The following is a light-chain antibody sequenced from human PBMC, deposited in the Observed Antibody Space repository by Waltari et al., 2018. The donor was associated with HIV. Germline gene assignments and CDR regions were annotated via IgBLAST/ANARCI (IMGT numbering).Light chain of an antibody. Sequence: QTVVTQEPSLSVSPGGTVTLTCGLKSGSVSTSNYPSWYQQTPGQAPLTLIYSTNSRSSGVPDRLSGSILGNKAALTITGAQADDESDYYCVLYLGSDIWVFGGGTRLTVL. V-gene: IGLV8-61*01. CDR3: VLYLGSDIWV. J-gene: IGLJ3*02. CDR2: STN. CDR1: SGSVSTSNY.